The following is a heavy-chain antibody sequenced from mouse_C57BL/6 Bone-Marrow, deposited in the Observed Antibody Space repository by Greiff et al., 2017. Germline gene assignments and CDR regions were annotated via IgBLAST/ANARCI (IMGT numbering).Heavy chain of an antibody. CDR2: IDPETGGT. Sequence: VQLQQSGAELVRPGASVTLSCKASGYTFTDYEMHWVKQTPVHGLEWIGAIDPETGGTAYNQKFKGKAILTADKSSSTAYMELRSLTSEDSAVYYCTRLKWYYFDYWGQGTTLTVSS. J-gene: IGHJ2*01. D-gene: IGHD1-1*02. CDR3: TRLKWYYFDY. CDR1: GYTFTDYE. V-gene: IGHV1-15*01.